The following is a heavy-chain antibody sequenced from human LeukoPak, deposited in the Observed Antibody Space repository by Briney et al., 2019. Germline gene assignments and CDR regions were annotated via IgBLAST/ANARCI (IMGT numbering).Heavy chain of an antibody. CDR3: ARQSLGYCSGGSCYTFDY. Sequence: SETLSLTYTVSGGSISSYYWSWIRQPPGKGLEWIGYIYYSGSTNYNPSLKSRVTISVDTSKNQFSLKLSSVTAADTAVYYCARQSLGYCSGGSCYTFDYWGQGTLVTVSS. D-gene: IGHD2-15*01. J-gene: IGHJ4*02. V-gene: IGHV4-59*08. CDR1: GGSISSYY. CDR2: IYYSGST.